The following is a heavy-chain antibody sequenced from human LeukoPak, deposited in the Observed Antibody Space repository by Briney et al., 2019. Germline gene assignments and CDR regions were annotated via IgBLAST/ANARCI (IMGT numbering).Heavy chain of an antibody. Sequence: PSETLSLTCTVSGGSISSYYWTWIRQPPGKGLEWIGYIYYSGSTNYNPSLKSRVTISVDTSKNQFSLKLSSVIAADTAIYYCARGRTVTTFDYWGQGTLVTVSS. CDR3: ARGRTVTTFDY. J-gene: IGHJ4*02. V-gene: IGHV4-59*01. CDR2: IYYSGST. D-gene: IGHD4-17*01. CDR1: GGSISSYY.